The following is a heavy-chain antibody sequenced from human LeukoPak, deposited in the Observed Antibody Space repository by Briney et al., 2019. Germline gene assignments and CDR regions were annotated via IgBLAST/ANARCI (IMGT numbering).Heavy chain of an antibody. Sequence: ASVKVSCKASGYTFTSYDINWVRQATGQGLEWMGWMNLNSGNTGYAQKFQGRVTITRNTSISTAYMELSSLRSEDTAVYYCARELIDFHDHTNKGFFDSWGQGTLVTVSS. CDR2: MNLNSGNT. V-gene: IGHV1-8*03. CDR3: ARELIDFHDHTNKGFFDS. CDR1: GYTFTSYD. D-gene: IGHD3/OR15-3a*01. J-gene: IGHJ4*02.